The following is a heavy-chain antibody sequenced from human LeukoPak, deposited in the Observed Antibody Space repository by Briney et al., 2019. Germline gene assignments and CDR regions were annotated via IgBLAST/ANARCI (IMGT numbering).Heavy chain of an antibody. D-gene: IGHD3-10*01. CDR1: GGTFSSYA. CDR2: IIPIFGTA. V-gene: IGHV1-69*05. CDR3: ARDGYGGSGRQVSHYYYMDV. Sequence: ASVKVSCKASGGTFSSYAISWVRQAPGQGLEWMGGIIPIFGTANYAQKFQGRVTITTDESTSTAYMELSSLRSEDTAVYYCARDGYGGSGRQVSHYYYMDVWGKGTTVTVSS. J-gene: IGHJ6*03.